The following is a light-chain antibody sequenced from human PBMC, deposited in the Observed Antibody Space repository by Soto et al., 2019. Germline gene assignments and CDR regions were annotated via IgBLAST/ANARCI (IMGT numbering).Light chain of an antibody. V-gene: IGKV3D-15*01. J-gene: IGKJ1*01. CDR2: GAS. Sequence: EIVMTQSPATLSVSPGERATLSYRASQSVSSNFAWYQQKPGQAPRLLMYGASTRATGIPARFSGSGSGTEFTLTISSLQSEDFAVYYCQQYNDWPRTFGQGTKVERK. CDR3: QQYNDWPRT. CDR1: QSVSSN.